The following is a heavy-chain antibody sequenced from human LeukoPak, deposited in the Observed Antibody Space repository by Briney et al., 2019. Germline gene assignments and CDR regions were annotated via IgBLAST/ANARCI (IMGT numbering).Heavy chain of an antibody. CDR2: IYSGGST. Sequence: GGSLRLSCAASGFTVSSNYMSWVRQAPGKGLEWVSVIYSGGSTYYADSVKGRFTISRDNSKNTLYLQMNSLRAEDTAVYYCARDNYKDGSGSYSYFDYWGQGTLVAVSS. CDR3: ARDNYKDGSGSYSYFDY. D-gene: IGHD3-10*01. CDR1: GFTVSSNY. V-gene: IGHV3-53*01. J-gene: IGHJ4*02.